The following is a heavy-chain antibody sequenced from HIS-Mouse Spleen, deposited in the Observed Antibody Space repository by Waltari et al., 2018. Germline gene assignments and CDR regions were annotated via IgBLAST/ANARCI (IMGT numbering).Heavy chain of an antibody. CDR2: IDWDDDK. Sequence: QDTQTEAGPSLVKPTQPLTLTCTFPGLPLSTSPMDGTWPRQPPAKALEWLARIDWDDDKYYSTSLKTRLTISKDTSKNQVVLTMTNMDPVDTATYYCARIAEGYTSGWYAFDYWGQGTLVTVSS. CDR3: ARIAEGYTSGWYAFDY. CDR1: GLPLSTSPMD. J-gene: IGHJ4*02. V-gene: IGHV2-70*15. D-gene: IGHD6-19*01.